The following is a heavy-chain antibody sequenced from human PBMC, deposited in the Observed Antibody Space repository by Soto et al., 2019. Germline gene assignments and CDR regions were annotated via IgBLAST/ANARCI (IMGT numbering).Heavy chain of an antibody. V-gene: IGHV4-31*02. CDR2: IFNSGTT. J-gene: IGHJ4*02. Sequence: QVQLQESGPGLVKPSQTLSLTCSVSGASTVSHYHWTWIRQPPGKGLEWMGYIFNSGTTFYNPSLTRRLSISMDTSGNHFSLELRSVTAADTAVYYCALALGPTTGLDYWGQGTLVTVS. D-gene: IGHD1-26*01. CDR1: GASTVSHYH. CDR3: ALALGPTTGLDY.